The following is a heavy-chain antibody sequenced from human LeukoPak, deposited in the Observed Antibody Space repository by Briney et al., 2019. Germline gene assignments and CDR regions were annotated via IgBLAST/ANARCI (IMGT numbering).Heavy chain of an antibody. CDR3: AREESQGGYDPVYLDL. Sequence: PSETLSLTCTVSGGSISSYYWSWIRQPPGKGLEWIGYIYYSGSTNYNPSLKSRVTISVDTSKNQFSLKLSSVTAADTAVYYCAREESQGGYDPVYLDLWGRGTLVTVSS. CDR2: IYYSGST. CDR1: GGSISSYY. J-gene: IGHJ2*01. D-gene: IGHD5-12*01. V-gene: IGHV4-59*01.